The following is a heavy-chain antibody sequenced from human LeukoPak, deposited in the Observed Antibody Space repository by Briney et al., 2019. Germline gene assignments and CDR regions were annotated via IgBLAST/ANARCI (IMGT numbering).Heavy chain of an antibody. D-gene: IGHD6-19*01. CDR1: GFTFSSYG. V-gene: IGHV3-30*03. J-gene: IGHJ4*02. CDR2: ISYDGSNK. CDR3: ASKIVAGTVFDY. Sequence: GGSLRLSCAASGFTFSSYGMHWVRQAPGRGLEWVAVISYDGSNKYYADSVKGRFTISRDNSKNTLYLQMNSLRAEDTAVYYCASKIVAGTVFDYWGQGTLVTVSS.